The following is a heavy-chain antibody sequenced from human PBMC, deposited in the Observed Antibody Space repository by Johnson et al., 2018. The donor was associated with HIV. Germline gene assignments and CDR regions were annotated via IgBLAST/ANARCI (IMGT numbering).Heavy chain of an antibody. Sequence: HVQLVESGGGVVQPGRSLRLSCAASGFTFSSYAMHWVRQAPGKGLEWVALISYDGSNKYYADSVKGRFTISRDNSKNTLYLQMNSLRPEATAVYYCARDVHMERYYDSVWGFLGLRWAMWG. CDR1: GFTFSSYA. CDR3: ARDVHMERYYDSVWGFLGLRWAM. CDR2: ISYDGSNK. J-gene: IGHJ1*01. D-gene: IGHD3-22*01. V-gene: IGHV3-30-3*01.